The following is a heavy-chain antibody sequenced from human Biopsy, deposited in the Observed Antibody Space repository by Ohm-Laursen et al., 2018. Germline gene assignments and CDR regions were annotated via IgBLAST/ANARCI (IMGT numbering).Heavy chain of an antibody. CDR3: ARGDYLDSNGYFWFDP. V-gene: IGHV4-31*01. Sequence: TLSLTCTVSGGSISSGGSYWSWLRQRPGKGLEWIGYIFNSANTYYNPSLKNLITISGDTSKNQFSLKLNSVTAADTAVYYCARGDYLDSNGYFWFDPWGQGTLVTVSS. D-gene: IGHD3-22*01. J-gene: IGHJ5*02. CDR1: GGSISSGGSY. CDR2: IFNSANT.